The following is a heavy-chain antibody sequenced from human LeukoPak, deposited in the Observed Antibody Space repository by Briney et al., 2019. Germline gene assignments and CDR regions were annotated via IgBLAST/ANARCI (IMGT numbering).Heavy chain of an antibody. CDR3: ARDHHRRLYDSQARDTFDV. CDR1: GFIFGSYS. CDR2: ISSSSSPI. V-gene: IGHV3-48*01. Sequence: GGSLRLSCAASGFIFGSYSMNWVRQAPGKGLEWVSYISSSSSPIYYADSVKGRFTISRDNAKNSLYLQMNSLRAEDTAVYYCARDHHRRLYDSQARDTFDVWGQGTVVTVSS. J-gene: IGHJ3*01. D-gene: IGHD3-22*01.